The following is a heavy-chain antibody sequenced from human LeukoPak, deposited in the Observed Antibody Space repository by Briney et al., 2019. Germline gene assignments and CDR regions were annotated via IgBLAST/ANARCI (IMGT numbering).Heavy chain of an antibody. J-gene: IGHJ4*02. CDR2: ITSPVGHI. Sequence: GGSLRLSCVASGFTFSTYSMSWVRQAPGKGLEWVSSITSPVGHIYYADSLQGRITLSRDNTKSSLYLQMNSLRAEDTAVYYCATDGQSSGWYGFDYWGQGTLVTVSS. D-gene: IGHD6-19*01. CDR1: GFTFSTYS. CDR3: ATDGQSSGWYGFDY. V-gene: IGHV3-21*01.